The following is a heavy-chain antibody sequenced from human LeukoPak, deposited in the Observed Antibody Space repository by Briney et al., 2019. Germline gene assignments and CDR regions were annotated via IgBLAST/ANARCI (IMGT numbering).Heavy chain of an antibody. J-gene: IGHJ6*02. Sequence: ASVKVSCKASGYTFTSYYMHWVRQAPGQGLEWMGIINPSGGNTSYAQKFQGRVTMTRDTSTSTVYMELSSLRSEDTAVYYCARDYRVLWFGELLDNYYYYGMDVWGQGTTVTVSS. V-gene: IGHV1-46*01. CDR1: GYTFTSYY. CDR3: ARDYRVLWFGELLDNYYYYGMDV. CDR2: INPSGGNT. D-gene: IGHD3-10*01.